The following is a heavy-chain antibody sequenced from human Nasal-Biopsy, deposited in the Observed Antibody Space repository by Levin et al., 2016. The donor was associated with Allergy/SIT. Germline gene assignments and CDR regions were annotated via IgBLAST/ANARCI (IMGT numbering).Heavy chain of an antibody. V-gene: IGHV3-21*01. CDR1: GFTFSSYS. Sequence: GGSLRLSCAASGFTFSSYSMNWVRQAPGKGLEWVSSISTSSSYIYYADSVKGRFTVSRDNAKSSLYLQMNSLRAEDTAVYYCTRDRDSGYNRVFDYWGQGTLVSVSS. CDR3: TRDRDSGYNRVFDY. D-gene: IGHD5-12*01. J-gene: IGHJ4*02. CDR2: ISTSSSYI.